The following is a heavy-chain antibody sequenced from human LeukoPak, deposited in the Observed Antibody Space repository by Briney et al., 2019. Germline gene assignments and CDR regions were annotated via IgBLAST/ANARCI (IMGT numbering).Heavy chain of an antibody. CDR1: GFTFSTST. CDR3: LRGDVRNY. Sequence: GGSLRLSCAASGFTFSTSTMNWVRQVPGKGLEWVSSIRSTNSSVHYADSDKGRFTISRDNAKNSLYLQINSLRAEDTAVYYCLRGDVRNYWGHGTLVTVSS. D-gene: IGHD2-21*01. V-gene: IGHV3-21*01. CDR2: IRSTNSSV. J-gene: IGHJ4*01.